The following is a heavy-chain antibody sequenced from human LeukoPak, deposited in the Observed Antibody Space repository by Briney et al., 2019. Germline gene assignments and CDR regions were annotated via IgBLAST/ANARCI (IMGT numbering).Heavy chain of an antibody. V-gene: IGHV1-18*01. Sequence: ASVKVSCKASGYTFTSYGISWVRQAPGQGLEWMGWISAYNGNTNYAQKLQGRVTMTTDTSTSTAYMELRSLRSDDTAVYYCARTTSLSSWYGMDVWGQGTTVTVSS. CDR3: ARTTSLSSWYGMDV. CDR2: ISAYNGNT. CDR1: GYTFTSYG. D-gene: IGHD3-16*02. J-gene: IGHJ6*02.